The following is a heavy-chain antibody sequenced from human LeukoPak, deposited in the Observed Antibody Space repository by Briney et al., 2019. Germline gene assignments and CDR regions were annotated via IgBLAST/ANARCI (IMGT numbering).Heavy chain of an antibody. Sequence: GASVKLSCKTSGYTFTRYAMNWVRQAPGQGLEWMGWINTNTGNPTYAQGFTGRFVFSLDTSVSTAYLQISSLKAEDTAVYYCARSLITFLYYYYYMDVWGKGTTVTVSS. J-gene: IGHJ6*03. V-gene: IGHV7-4-1*02. D-gene: IGHD1-14*01. CDR3: ARSLITFLYYYYYMDV. CDR1: GYTFTRYA. CDR2: INTNTGNP.